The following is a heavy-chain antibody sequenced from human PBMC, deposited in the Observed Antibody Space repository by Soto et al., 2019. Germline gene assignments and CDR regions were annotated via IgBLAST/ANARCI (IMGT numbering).Heavy chain of an antibody. CDR1: GFTFSSYG. Sequence: QVHLVQSGAEVKEPGTSVRLSCKAFGFTFSSYGIHWVRQALGQGLEWMGWINAGNGDTYYSQKFQGRVAISTNSSASTAYMELRSLRSEDTGVHYCARFLTGSYYQLHYWGQGSLVTVSS. CDR3: ARFLTGSYYQLHY. J-gene: IGHJ4*02. CDR2: INAGNGDT. D-gene: IGHD1-26*01. V-gene: IGHV1-3*01.